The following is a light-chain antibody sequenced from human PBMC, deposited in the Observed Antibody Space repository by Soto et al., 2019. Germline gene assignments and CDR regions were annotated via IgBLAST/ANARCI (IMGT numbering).Light chain of an antibody. CDR1: QRLLHSNGNTF. CDR2: LGS. V-gene: IGKV2-28*01. CDR3: MQALQTLLT. Sequence: EIVMTQSPPSLTVTPGEPASISCRSSQRLLHSNGNTFLDWYLQKPGQSPQLLIYLGSNRASGVPDRVSGSEAGTDFTLKISRVEAEDVGVYYCMQALQTLLTFGGGTKVEIK. J-gene: IGKJ4*01.